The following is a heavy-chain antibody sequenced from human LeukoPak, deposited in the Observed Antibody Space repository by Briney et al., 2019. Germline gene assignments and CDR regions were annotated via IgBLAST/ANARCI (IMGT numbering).Heavy chain of an antibody. V-gene: IGHV3-33*01. Sequence: PGSSLRLSCAASGFTFSSYGMHWVRQAPGKGLEWVAVIWYDGSNKYYADSVKGRFTISRDNSKNTLYLQMNSLRAEDTAVYYCARDKNEEWLRLFDYWGQGTLVTVSS. D-gene: IGHD5-12*01. CDR3: ARDKNEEWLRLFDY. CDR1: GFTFSSYG. J-gene: IGHJ4*02. CDR2: IWYDGSNK.